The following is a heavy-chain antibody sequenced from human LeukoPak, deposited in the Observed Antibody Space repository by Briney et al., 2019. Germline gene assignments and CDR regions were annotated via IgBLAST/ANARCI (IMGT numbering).Heavy chain of an antibody. J-gene: IGHJ4*02. Sequence: GGSLRLSCAASGFTFSSYGVHWVRQAPGKGLEWVAVISYDGSNKYYADSVKGRFTIARDNSKNTLYLQMNSLRAEDSAVYYCKSGDYWGQGTLVSVSS. CDR1: GFTFSSYG. V-gene: IGHV3-30*03. CDR3: KSGDY. CDR2: ISYDGSNK. D-gene: IGHD7-27*01.